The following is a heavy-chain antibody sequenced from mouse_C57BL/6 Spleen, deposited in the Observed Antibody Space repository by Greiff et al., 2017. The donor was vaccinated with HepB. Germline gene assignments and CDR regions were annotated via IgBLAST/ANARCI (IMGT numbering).Heavy chain of an antibody. J-gene: IGHJ1*03. CDR2: IYPRSGNT. Sequence: QVQLKESGAELARPGASVKLSCKASGYTFTSYGISWVKQRTGQGLEWIGEIYPRSGNTYYTEKFKGKATLTADKSSSTAYMELSSLTSEDSAVYFCARPNYYGSSYRYFDVWGTGTTVTVSS. V-gene: IGHV1-81*01. CDR1: GYTFTSYG. CDR3: ARPNYYGSSYRYFDV. D-gene: IGHD1-1*01.